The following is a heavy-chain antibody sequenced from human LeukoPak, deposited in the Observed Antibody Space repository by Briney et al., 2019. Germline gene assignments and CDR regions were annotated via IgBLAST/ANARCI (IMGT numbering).Heavy chain of an antibody. CDR2: IRSKANSYAT. CDR3: TRESRSSGWCDY. V-gene: IGHV3-73*01. Sequence: GGSLRLSCAASGFTFSGSAMHWVRQASGKGLEWVGRIRSKANSYATAYAASVKGRFTISRDDSRNTAYLQMNSLKTEDTAVYYCTRESRSSGWCDYWGQGTLVTVSS. CDR1: GFTFSGSA. J-gene: IGHJ4*02. D-gene: IGHD6-19*01.